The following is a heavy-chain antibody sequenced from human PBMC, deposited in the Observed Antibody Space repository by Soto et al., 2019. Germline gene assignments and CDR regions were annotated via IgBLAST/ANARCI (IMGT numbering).Heavy chain of an antibody. CDR1: GFTFSSYA. CDR2: ISGSGGST. V-gene: IGHV3-23*01. Sequence: EVQLLESGGGLVQPGGSLRLSCAASGFTFSSYAMRWGRQAPGKGLEWVSAISGSGGSTYYADSVKGRFTISRDNSKNTVYLHRNSLRGEDTAVYYCARRGSGSYYDYWGQGTMVTVSS. CDR3: ARRGSGSYYDY. D-gene: IGHD1-26*01. J-gene: IGHJ4*02.